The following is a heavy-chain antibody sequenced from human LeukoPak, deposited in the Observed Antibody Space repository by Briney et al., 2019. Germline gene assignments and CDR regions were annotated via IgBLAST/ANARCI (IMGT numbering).Heavy chain of an antibody. J-gene: IGHJ4*02. CDR3: AKVAGDRMDY. D-gene: IGHD6-13*01. Sequence: ASVRVSCKTSGYSFATYGFCWVRQAPGDGLEWMGWISANTGKTSYAQEFQDRVTMTTDTSTTTAYMELRSLRLDDTAVYFCAKVAGDRMDYWGQGTLVTVSS. CDR1: GYSFATYG. V-gene: IGHV1-18*01. CDR2: ISANTGKT.